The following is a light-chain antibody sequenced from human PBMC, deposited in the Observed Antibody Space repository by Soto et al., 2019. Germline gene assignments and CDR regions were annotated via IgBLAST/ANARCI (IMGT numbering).Light chain of an antibody. CDR3: QQRNDWPRIT. CDR2: DAS. J-gene: IGKJ5*01. CDR1: QTIKTY. Sequence: EIVLTQSPATLSLSRGERATLSCRASQTIKTYLAWYQQKPGQAPRLLISDASNRATGVPARFSGSGSGTDFTLAINNLQPEDFAVYLCQQRNDWPRITFGQGTRLEIK. V-gene: IGKV3-11*01.